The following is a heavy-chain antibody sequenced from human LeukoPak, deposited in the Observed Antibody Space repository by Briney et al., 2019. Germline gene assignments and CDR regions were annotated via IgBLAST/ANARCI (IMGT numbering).Heavy chain of an antibody. D-gene: IGHD2/OR15-2a*01. CDR1: GYTFTDYS. CDR2: INPSNGDT. Sequence: ASVKVSCKPSGYTFTDYSIHWLRQVPGQGPEWMGWINPSNGDTNYSQTFQGRVTMTRDTSITTAYMELSRLRSDDTAVYYCARDLYCNSAKCYWNWFDTWGQATLVTVSS. J-gene: IGHJ5*02. CDR3: ARDLYCNSAKCYWNWFDT. V-gene: IGHV1-2*02.